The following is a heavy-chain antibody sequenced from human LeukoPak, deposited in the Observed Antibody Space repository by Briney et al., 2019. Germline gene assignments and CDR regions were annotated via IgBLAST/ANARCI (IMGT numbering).Heavy chain of an antibody. V-gene: IGHV3-7*01. CDR1: GFTFRNYW. CDR2: IKPDGSEK. Sequence: GGSLRLSCAASGFTFRNYWMSWVRQTPGKGLEWVATIKPDGSEKDYVHSVKGRFTISRDNAKNSLCLQMDSLRAEDTALYYCAREDMWAFDMWGQGTMVIVSS. D-gene: IGHD2-15*01. CDR3: AREDMWAFDM. J-gene: IGHJ3*02.